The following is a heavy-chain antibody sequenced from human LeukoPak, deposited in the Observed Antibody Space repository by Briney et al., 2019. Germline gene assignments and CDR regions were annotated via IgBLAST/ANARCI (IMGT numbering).Heavy chain of an antibody. CDR2: INPNSGGT. V-gene: IGHV1-2*06. D-gene: IGHD3-16*01. CDR3: ARDLIPATLYYYYYYMDV. Sequence: ASVKVSCKAAGYTFTGYYMFWVRQAPGQGLEWMGRINPNSGGTNYAQKFQGRVTMTRDTSISTAYMELSRLRSDDTAVYYCARDLIPATLYYYYYYMDVWGKGTTVTVSS. J-gene: IGHJ6*03. CDR1: GYTFTGYY.